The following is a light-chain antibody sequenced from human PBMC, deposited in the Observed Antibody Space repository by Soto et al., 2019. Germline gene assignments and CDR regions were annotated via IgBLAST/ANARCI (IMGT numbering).Light chain of an antibody. V-gene: IGLV2-14*01. CDR2: EVT. CDR1: RSDVGAYNY. CDR3: SSFTSRFTFV. Sequence: QSALTQPASVSGSPGQSITISCTGTRSDVGAYNYVSWYQQHPGKAPKLMISEVTNRPSGVSDRFPGSKSGNTASLTISGLQAEDEADYYCSSFTSRFTFVFGTGTKV. J-gene: IGLJ1*01.